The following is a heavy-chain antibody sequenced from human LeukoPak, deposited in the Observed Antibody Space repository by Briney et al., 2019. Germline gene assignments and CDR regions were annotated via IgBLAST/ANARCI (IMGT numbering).Heavy chain of an antibody. CDR2: INSDGSST. Sequence: GGSLRLSCAASRFTFSSYWMHWVRQAPGKGRVWVSRINSDGSSTTYADSVKGRFTISRDNAKNTLYLQMNSLRAEDTAVYYCARTTGSKNAFDIWGQGTMVTVSS. D-gene: IGHD1-26*01. J-gene: IGHJ3*02. CDR3: ARTTGSKNAFDI. V-gene: IGHV3-74*01. CDR1: RFTFSSYW.